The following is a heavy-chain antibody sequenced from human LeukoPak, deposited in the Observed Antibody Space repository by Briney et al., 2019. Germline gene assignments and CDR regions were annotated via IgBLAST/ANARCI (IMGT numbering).Heavy chain of an antibody. CDR3: AREGKRRLARDAFDI. D-gene: IGHD1-1*01. CDR2: INQDGSDK. V-gene: IGHV3-7*01. J-gene: IGHJ3*02. CDR1: GFTFSDYW. Sequence: GGSLRPSCAASGFTFSDYWMSWVRQAPGKGLELVASINQDGSDKYFADSLKGRFTVSRDNAKSSLYLQLNSLRAEDAAVYYCAREGKRRLARDAFDIWGQGTMVTVSS.